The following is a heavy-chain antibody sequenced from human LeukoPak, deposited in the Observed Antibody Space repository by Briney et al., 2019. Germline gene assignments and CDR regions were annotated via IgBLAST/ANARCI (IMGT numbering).Heavy chain of an antibody. CDR2: IWYDGSNK. Sequence: GGSLRLSCAASGFTFSNYGMHWVRQAPGKGLEWVAVIWYDGSNKYYVDSVKGRFTISRDNSKNTLYLQMNSLRAEDTAVYYCARDRYGANSPFGYWGQGTLVAVSS. D-gene: IGHD4-23*01. CDR3: ARDRYGANSPFGY. V-gene: IGHV3-33*01. J-gene: IGHJ4*02. CDR1: GFTFSNYG.